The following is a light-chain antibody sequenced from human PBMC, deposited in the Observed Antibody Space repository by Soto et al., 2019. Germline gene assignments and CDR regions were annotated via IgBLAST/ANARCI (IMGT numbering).Light chain of an antibody. CDR3: AAWDDSLSVHVV. J-gene: IGLJ2*01. V-gene: IGLV1-47*01. CDR2: RNN. Sequence: QAVVTQPPSASGTPGQRVTITFSGSSSNIGSNYVYWYQQLPGTAPKLLIYRNNQRPSGVPDRFSGSKSGTSASLAISGLRSEDEADYYCAAWDDSLSVHVVFGGGTKVTVL. CDR1: SSNIGSNY.